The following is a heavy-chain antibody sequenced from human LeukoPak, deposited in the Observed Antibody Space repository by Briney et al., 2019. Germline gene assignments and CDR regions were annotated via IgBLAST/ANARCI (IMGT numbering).Heavy chain of an antibody. D-gene: IGHD5-18*01. Sequence: GGSLRLSCAAPGFTFSSYDMSWVRQAPGKGMEWVSVISGSGANIYYVDSVKGRFTISRDNSKNTLGLQMNSLRAEDTAVYYCAKVIGYTYGHFDYWGQGTLVTVSS. CDR1: GFTFSSYD. J-gene: IGHJ4*02. CDR2: ISGSGANI. CDR3: AKVIGYTYGHFDY. V-gene: IGHV3-23*01.